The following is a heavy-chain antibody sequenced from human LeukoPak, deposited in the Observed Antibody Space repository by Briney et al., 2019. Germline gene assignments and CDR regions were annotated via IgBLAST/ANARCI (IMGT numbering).Heavy chain of an antibody. CDR3: TRDLMDYDVSTGLHHYYMDV. CDR1: GFTFSSYW. J-gene: IGHJ6*02. Sequence: GGSLRLSCLASGFTFSSYWMHWVRQDPRKGLVWASRINGDGRNINYADSVWGRFTISRDNAKNTLYLQMNTLRVEDTAVYYCTRDLMDYDVSTGLHHYYMDVWGQGTTVTVSS. V-gene: IGHV3-74*01. CDR2: INGDGRNI. D-gene: IGHD3-9*01.